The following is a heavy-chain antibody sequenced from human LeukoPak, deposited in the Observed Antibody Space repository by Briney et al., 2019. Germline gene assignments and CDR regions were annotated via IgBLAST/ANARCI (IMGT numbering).Heavy chain of an antibody. D-gene: IGHD4/OR15-4a*01. CDR2: FHHSGST. Sequence: SETLSLTCAVSGFSISNNYWWHWIRQPPGKGLEWIGTFHHSGSTYYNPSLKSRVTISVDTSKNQFSLKLTSVTAADTAVHYCAREPAGRGAVDYWGQGTLVTVSS. V-gene: IGHV4-38-2*01. J-gene: IGHJ4*02. CDR3: AREPAGRGAVDY. CDR1: GFSISNNYW.